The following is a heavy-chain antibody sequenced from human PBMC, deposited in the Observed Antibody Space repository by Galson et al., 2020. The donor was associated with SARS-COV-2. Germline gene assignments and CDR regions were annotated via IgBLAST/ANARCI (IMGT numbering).Heavy chain of an antibody. Sequence: KISCQASGGTFSSYAISWVRQAPGQGLEWMGGIIPIFGTANNAQKFQGRVTITADESTSTAYMELSSLRSEDTAVYYCARFRDSSSSGVWYFSYVVGVWGQGTTVTVS. CDR2: IIPIFGTA. D-gene: IGHD6-13*01. CDR3: ARFRDSSSSGVWYFSYVVGV. CDR1: GGTFSSYA. J-gene: IGHJ6*02. V-gene: IGHV1-69*01.